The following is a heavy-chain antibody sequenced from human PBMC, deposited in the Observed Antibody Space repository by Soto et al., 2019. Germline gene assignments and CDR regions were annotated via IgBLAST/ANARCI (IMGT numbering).Heavy chain of an antibody. CDR3: ASRARGALVDYYYYGMDV. V-gene: IGHV5-51*01. J-gene: IGHJ6*02. CDR1: GYSFTSYW. D-gene: IGHD2-15*01. Sequence: GESLKISCKGSGYSFTSYWIAWVRQMPGKGLEWMGIIYPGDSDTRYSPSFQGQVTISADKSISTAYLQWSSLKASDTAMYYCASRARGALVDYYYYGMDVWGQGTTVTV. CDR2: IYPGDSDT.